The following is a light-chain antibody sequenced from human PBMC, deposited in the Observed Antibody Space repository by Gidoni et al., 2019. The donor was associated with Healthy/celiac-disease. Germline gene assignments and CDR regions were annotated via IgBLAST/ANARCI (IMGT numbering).Light chain of an antibody. CDR3: QQYGSSPWT. J-gene: IGKJ1*01. CDR1: QSVSSSY. Sequence: DIVLTQSPGTLSWSPGERATLSCRASQSVSSSYLAWYQQKPGQAPRLLIYGASSRATGIPDRFSGSGSGTDFTLTISRLEPEDFAVYYCQQYGSSPWTFXQXTKVEIK. V-gene: IGKV3-20*01. CDR2: GAS.